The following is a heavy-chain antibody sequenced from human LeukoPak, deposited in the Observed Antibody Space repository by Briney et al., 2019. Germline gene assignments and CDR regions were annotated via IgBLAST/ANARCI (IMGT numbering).Heavy chain of an antibody. J-gene: IGHJ4*02. V-gene: IGHV4-61*10. CDR3: ARLSYTTTWLPFDY. CDR2: ISDTGST. D-gene: IGHD3-16*02. Sequence: SETLSLTCIVSGGSTSTGDYYCSWIRQPAGKGMEWIGYISDTGSTNYNPSLKSRISISADRSKNQFSLKLSSVTAADTAVYFCARLSYTTTWLPFDYWGQGTLVTVSS. CDR1: GGSTSTGDYY.